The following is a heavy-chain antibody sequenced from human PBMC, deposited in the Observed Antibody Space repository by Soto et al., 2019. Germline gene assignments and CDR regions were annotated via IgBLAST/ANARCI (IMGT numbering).Heavy chain of an antibody. V-gene: IGHV3-7*01. CDR3: ARDRIVVVPAAMNGYYYYYYMDV. D-gene: IGHD2-2*01. CDR1: GFTFSSYW. CDR2: IKQDGSEK. Sequence: VQLVESGGGLVQPGGSLRLSCAASGFTFSSYWMSWVRQAPGKGLEWVANIKQDGSEKYYVDSVKGRFTISRDNAKNSLYLQMNSLRAEDTAVYYCARDRIVVVPAAMNGYYYYYYMDVWGKGTTVTVSS. J-gene: IGHJ6*03.